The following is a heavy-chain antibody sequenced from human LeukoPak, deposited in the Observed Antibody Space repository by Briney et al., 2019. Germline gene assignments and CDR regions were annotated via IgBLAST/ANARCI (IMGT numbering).Heavy chain of an antibody. V-gene: IGHV4-39*07. CDR1: GFTVSSNY. CDR3: ARGYKPASGKDGAFDI. J-gene: IGHJ3*02. CDR2: IYYSGST. D-gene: IGHD6-13*01. Sequence: PGGSLRLSCAASGFTVSSNYMSWVRQPPGKGLEWIGSIYYSGSTYYNPSLKSRVTISVDTSKNQFSLRLSSMTAADTALYYCARGYKPASGKDGAFDIWGQGTMVTVSS.